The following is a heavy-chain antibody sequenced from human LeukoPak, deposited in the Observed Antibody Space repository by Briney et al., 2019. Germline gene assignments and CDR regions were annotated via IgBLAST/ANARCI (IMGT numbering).Heavy chain of an antibody. J-gene: IGHJ5*02. V-gene: IGHV3-21*01. Sequence: GGSLRLSCAASGFTFSSYTMNWVRQAPGKGLEWVSSISSSSSYIYYADSVKGRFTISRDNAKNSLYLQMNSLRAEDTAVYYCARWLPAHNWFDPWGQGTLVTVSS. CDR2: ISSSSSYI. CDR3: ARWLPAHNWFDP. CDR1: GFTFSSYT. D-gene: IGHD2-2*01.